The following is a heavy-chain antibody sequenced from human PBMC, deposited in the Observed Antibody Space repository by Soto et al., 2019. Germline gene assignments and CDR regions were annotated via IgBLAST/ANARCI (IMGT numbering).Heavy chain of an antibody. V-gene: IGHV3-74*01. CDR3: ARARLPSDAFDI. J-gene: IGHJ3*02. D-gene: IGHD5-12*01. CDR2: INTDGSGT. CDR1: GFTFSSDW. Sequence: GGSLRLSCAASGFTFSSDWMHWVRQAPGKGLVWVSRINTDGSGTTYADSVKGRFTIFRDNAKNSLYLQMNSLRAEDTALYYCARARLPSDAFDIWGQGTMVTVSS.